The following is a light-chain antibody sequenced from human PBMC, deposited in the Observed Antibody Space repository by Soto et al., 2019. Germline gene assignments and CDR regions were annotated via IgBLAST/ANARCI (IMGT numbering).Light chain of an antibody. CDR3: QQYGSSPWT. CDR2: GAS. J-gene: IGKJ1*01. Sequence: EIVLTQSPGTLSLSPGERATLSCRASQSVSSNYLAWYQQKPGQAPRPLISGASSRATGSPDRFSGSGAGTDFPLTISRLEHEDFAVYYCQQYGSSPWTFGQGTKVEI. V-gene: IGKV3-20*01. CDR1: QSVSSNY.